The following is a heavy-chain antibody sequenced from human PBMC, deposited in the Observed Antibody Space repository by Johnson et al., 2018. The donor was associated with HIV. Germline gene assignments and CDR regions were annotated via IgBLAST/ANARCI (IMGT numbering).Heavy chain of an antibody. J-gene: IGHJ3*01. Sequence: EVQLVESGGGLVEPGGSLRLSCIASGFIFGSCWMTWVRQAPGERLEWVANIKEDGTEKYYVDSVKGRFTVSRDNAKNSLYLQMNDLRAEDTAVYYCVRQYELYGYAFDLWGQGKVVTVSS. V-gene: IGHV3-7*05. CDR2: IKEDGTEK. CDR1: GFIFGSCW. D-gene: IGHD5-18*01. CDR3: VRQYELYGYAFDL.